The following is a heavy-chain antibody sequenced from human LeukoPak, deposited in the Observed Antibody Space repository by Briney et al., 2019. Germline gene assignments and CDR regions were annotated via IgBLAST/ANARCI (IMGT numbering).Heavy chain of an antibody. D-gene: IGHD3-10*01. Sequence: GESLKISCKGSGYSFTSYWIGWVRQMPGKGLEWMGGFDPEDGETIYAQKFQGRVTMTEDTSTDTAYMELSSLRSEDTAVYYCATFPRGWYYHGDYWGQGTLVTVSS. CDR2: FDPEDGET. J-gene: IGHJ4*02. CDR1: GYSFTSYW. V-gene: IGHV1-24*01. CDR3: ATFPRGWYYHGDY.